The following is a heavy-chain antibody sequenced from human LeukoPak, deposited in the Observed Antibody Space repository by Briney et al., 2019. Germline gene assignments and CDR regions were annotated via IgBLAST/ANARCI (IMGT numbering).Heavy chain of an antibody. CDR3: AKDPSTATRGDY. D-gene: IGHD4-17*01. J-gene: IGHJ4*02. CDR2: ISYDGSNK. Sequence: GRSLRLSCAASGFAFTTYAMHWVRQAPGKGLEWVAVISYDGSNKYYADSVKGRFTISRDNSKNTLYLQMNSLRAEDTSLYYCAKDPSTATRGDYWGQGTLVTVSS. V-gene: IGHV3-30*18. CDR1: GFAFTTYA.